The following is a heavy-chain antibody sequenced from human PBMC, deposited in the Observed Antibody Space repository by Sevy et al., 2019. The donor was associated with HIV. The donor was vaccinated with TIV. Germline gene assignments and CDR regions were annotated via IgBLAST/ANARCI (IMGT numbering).Heavy chain of an antibody. V-gene: IGHV3-30*09. CDR3: AREGQLWFVYYFDN. CDR2: ISYDGSNK. D-gene: IGHD3-10*01. J-gene: IGHJ4*02. CDR1: GFTFRNYA. Sequence: GGSLRLSCTASGFTFRNYAMNWVRQAPGKGLERVALISYDGSNKYYADSVRGRFAISRENSKNTLYLQMNSLRPEDTAIYYCAREGQLWFVYYFDNWGQGTLVTVSS.